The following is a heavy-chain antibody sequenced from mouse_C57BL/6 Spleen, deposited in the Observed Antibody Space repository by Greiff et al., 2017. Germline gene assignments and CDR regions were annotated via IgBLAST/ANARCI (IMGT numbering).Heavy chain of an antibody. D-gene: IGHD1-1*01. CDR1: GYTFTDYE. CDR2: IDPETGGT. CDR3: TRYYYSSSYGAMDY. Sequence: VQLQQSGAELVRPGASVTLSCKASGYTFTDYEMHWVKQTPVHGLEWIGAIDPETGGTAYNQKFKGKAILTADKSSSTAYMELRSLTSEDSAVYYCTRYYYSSSYGAMDYWGQGTSVTVSS. V-gene: IGHV1-15*01. J-gene: IGHJ4*01.